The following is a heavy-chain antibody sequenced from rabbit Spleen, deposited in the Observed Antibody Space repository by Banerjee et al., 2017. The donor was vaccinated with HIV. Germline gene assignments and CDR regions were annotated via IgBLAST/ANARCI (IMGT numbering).Heavy chain of an antibody. CDR2: IDAGSSGIT. V-gene: IGHV1S45*01. Sequence: QEQLVESGGGLVKPGASLTLTCTASGFSFSSSYDMCWVRQAPGKGLEWIGFIDAGSSGITHYARWARGRFTGSKASSTTVTLQMTSLTAADTATYFCARDLDGVIGWNFGWWGQGTLVTVS. CDR1: GFSFSSSYD. J-gene: IGHJ3*01. CDR3: ARDLDGVIGWNFGW. D-gene: IGHD4-1*01.